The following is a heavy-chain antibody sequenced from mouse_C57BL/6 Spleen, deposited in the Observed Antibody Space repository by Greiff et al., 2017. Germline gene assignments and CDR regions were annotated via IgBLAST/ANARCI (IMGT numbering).Heavy chain of an antibody. CDR3: ARDYSNYNWYFDV. D-gene: IGHD2-5*01. CDR2: IDPSDSYT. Sequence: QVQLQQSGAELVRPGTSVKLSCKASGYTFTSYWMHWVKQRPGQGLEWIGVIDPSDSYTNYNQKFKGKATLTVDTSSSTAYMQLSSLTSEDSAVYYCARDYSNYNWYFDVWGTGTTVTVSS. V-gene: IGHV1-59*01. CDR1: GYTFTSYW. J-gene: IGHJ1*03.